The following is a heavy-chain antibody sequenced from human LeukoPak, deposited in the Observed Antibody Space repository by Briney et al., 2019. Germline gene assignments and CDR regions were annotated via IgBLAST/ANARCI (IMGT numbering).Heavy chain of an antibody. CDR1: GFTFSSYS. V-gene: IGHV3-21*04. CDR2: ITSSNNYI. D-gene: IGHD3-22*01. Sequence: SGGSLRLSCAGSGFTFSSYSMNWVRQAPGKGLEWVSSITSSNNYIYYADSMKGRFTISRDNSKNTLYLQMNSLRAEDTAVYYCAKKGYYDGSGYYMYYFDHWGQGTLVTVSS. J-gene: IGHJ4*02. CDR3: AKKGYYDGSGYYMYYFDH.